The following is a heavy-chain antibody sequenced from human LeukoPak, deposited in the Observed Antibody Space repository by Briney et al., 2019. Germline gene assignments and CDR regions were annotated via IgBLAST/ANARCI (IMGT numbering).Heavy chain of an antibody. J-gene: IGHJ3*02. CDR2: ISYDGSNK. D-gene: IGHD2-21*02. CDR1: GFTFSSYA. Sequence: PGGSLRLSCVASGFTFSSYAMHWVRQAPGKGLEWVAVISYDGSNKYYADSVKGRFTISRDNSKNTLYLQMNSLRAEDTAIYYCARVWRPSTVVTDAFDIWGQGTMVTVPS. V-gene: IGHV3-30-3*01. CDR3: ARVWRPSTVVTDAFDI.